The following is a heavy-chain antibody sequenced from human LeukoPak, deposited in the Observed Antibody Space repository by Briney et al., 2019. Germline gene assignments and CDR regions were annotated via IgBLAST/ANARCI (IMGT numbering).Heavy chain of an antibody. CDR1: GGSISSESHH. CDR2: IYYSGRT. D-gene: IGHD1-26*01. V-gene: IGHV4-31*03. Sequence: PSETLSLICTFSGGSISSESHHWGWIRQHPGKGLEWIGYIYYSGRTSYNPSLKSRLTISVDTSHNQFSLRLSSVTAADTAVYFCARRGDSTVIHGFDIWGQGTMVTVSS. CDR3: ARRGDSTVIHGFDI. J-gene: IGHJ3*02.